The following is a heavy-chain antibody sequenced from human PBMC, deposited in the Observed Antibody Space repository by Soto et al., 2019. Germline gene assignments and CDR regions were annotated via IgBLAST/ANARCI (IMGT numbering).Heavy chain of an antibody. CDR2: ISYDGGNK. J-gene: IGHJ6*02. D-gene: IGHD3-16*01. CDR3: ARERGSNYYYYGMDV. V-gene: IGHV3-30-3*01. Sequence: PGGSLRLSCAASGFTFSSYAMHWVRQSPGKGLEWVAVISYDGGNKYYADSVKGRFTISRDNSKNTLYLQMNSLRAEDTAVYYCARERGSNYYYYGMDVWGQGTTVTVSS. CDR1: GFTFSSYA.